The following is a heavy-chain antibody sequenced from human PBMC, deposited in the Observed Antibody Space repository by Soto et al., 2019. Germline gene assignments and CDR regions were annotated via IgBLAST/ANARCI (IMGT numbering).Heavy chain of an antibody. J-gene: IGHJ6*02. CDR3: ARPAASVVTYMNYYYYGMDV. D-gene: IGHD2-15*01. Sequence: GXSVKGSCTASGGPFSSYAITWVRQAPGQGLEWMGGIIPIFGTANYAQKFQGRVTITADESTSTAYMELSSLRSEDTAVYYCARPAASVVTYMNYYYYGMDVWGQGTTVTVSS. V-gene: IGHV1-69*01. CDR1: GGPFSSYA. CDR2: IIPIFGTA.